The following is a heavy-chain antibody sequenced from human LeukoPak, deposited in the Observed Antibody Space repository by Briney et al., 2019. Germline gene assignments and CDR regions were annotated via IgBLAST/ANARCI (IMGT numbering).Heavy chain of an antibody. Sequence: ASVKVSCKASGYTFTGYYMHWVRQAPGQGLEWMGWINPNSGGTNYAQKFQGRVTMTRDTSISTAYMELSRLRSDDTAVYYCARGRDGYNPYYFDYWGQGTLVTVSS. CDR2: INPNSGGT. CDR1: GYTFTGYY. V-gene: IGHV1-2*02. CDR3: ARGRDGYNPYYFDY. D-gene: IGHD5-24*01. J-gene: IGHJ4*02.